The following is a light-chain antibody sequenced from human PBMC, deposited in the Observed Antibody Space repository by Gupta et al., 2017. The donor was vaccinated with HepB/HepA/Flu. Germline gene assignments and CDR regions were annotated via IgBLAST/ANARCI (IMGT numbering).Light chain of an antibody. CDR1: SSDVGAYKY. Sequence: QSALTQPASVSGSPGQSITISCTGTSSDVGAYKYVSWYQQHPGKAPTLIIYDVTNRPSGVSNRFSGSKSGNTAFLTISGLQAEDDADYYCSSYTSSKTVLFGGGTKLTVL. V-gene: IGLV2-14*03. CDR3: SSYTSSKTVL. J-gene: IGLJ2*01. CDR2: DVT.